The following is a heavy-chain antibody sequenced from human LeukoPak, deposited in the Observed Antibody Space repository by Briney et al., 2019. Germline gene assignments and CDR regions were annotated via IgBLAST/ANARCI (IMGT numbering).Heavy chain of an antibody. V-gene: IGHV4-31*03. CDR1: GGSISSGGYY. J-gene: IGHJ6*02. CDR3: AHDSLAYGMDV. D-gene: IGHD1-1*01. CDR2: IYYSGST. Sequence: SETLSLTCTVSGGSISSGGYYWSWIRQHPGKGLEWIGYIYYSGSTYYNPSLKSRVTISVDTSKNQFSLKLSSVTAADTAVYYCAHDSLAYGMDVWGQGTTVTVSS.